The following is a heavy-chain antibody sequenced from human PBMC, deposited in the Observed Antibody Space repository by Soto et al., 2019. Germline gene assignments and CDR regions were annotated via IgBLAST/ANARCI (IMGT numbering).Heavy chain of an antibody. D-gene: IGHD6-6*01. CDR3: ARGWGDEQLGEYYYYYYYMDV. CDR1: GGSFSGYY. J-gene: IGHJ6*03. Sequence: QVQLQQWGAGLLKPSETLSLTCAVYGGSFSGYYWSWIRQPPGKGLEWIGEINHSGSTNYNPSLKSRVTISVDTSKNQFSLKLSSVTAADTAVYYCARGWGDEQLGEYYYYYYYMDVWGKGTTVTVSS. V-gene: IGHV4-34*01. CDR2: INHSGST.